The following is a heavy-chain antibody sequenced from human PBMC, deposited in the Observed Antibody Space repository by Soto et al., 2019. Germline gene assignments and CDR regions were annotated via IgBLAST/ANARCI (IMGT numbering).Heavy chain of an antibody. J-gene: IGHJ6*02. CDR2: MYYTGSS. V-gene: IGHV4-30-4*01. CDR3: ARTGRMVVNYFAMDV. CDR1: GGSISSGNYF. Sequence: QVQLQESGPGLVKPSQTLSLTCTVSGGSISSGNYFWSWIRQPPGKGLEWIGYMYYTGSSFYNPSLKSRVTISVDTSKNQFSLKLSTVTAADTAVYYCARTGRMVVNYFAMDVWGQGTTVTVSS. D-gene: IGHD3-10*01.